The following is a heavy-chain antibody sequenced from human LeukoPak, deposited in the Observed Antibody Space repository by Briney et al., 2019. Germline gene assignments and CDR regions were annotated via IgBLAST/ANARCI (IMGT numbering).Heavy chain of an antibody. CDR2: ISAYNGNT. CDR1: GYTVTSYG. CDR3: ARDSSPLVVIPAALNWFDP. J-gene: IGHJ5*02. V-gene: IGHV1-18*01. Sequence: GASVKVSCKASGYTVTSYGISWVRQAPGQGLEWMGWISAYNGNTNYAQKLQGRVTMTTDTSTSTAYMELRSLRSDDTAVYYCARDSSPLVVIPAALNWFDPWGQGTLVTVSS. D-gene: IGHD2-2*01.